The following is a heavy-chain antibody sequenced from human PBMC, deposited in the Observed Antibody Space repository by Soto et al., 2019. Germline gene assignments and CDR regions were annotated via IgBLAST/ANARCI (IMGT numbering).Heavy chain of an antibody. D-gene: IGHD1-1*01. CDR2: ISGSGGST. CDR1: GFTFSSYA. V-gene: IGHV3-23*01. CDR3: AKGAVPTTPLPLFDY. J-gene: IGHJ4*02. Sequence: SVGSLRLSCAASGFTFSSYAMSWVRQAPGKGLEWVSAISGSGGSTYYADSVKGRFTISRDNSKNTLYLQMNSLRAEDTAVYYCAKGAVPTTPLPLFDYWGQGTLVTVSS.